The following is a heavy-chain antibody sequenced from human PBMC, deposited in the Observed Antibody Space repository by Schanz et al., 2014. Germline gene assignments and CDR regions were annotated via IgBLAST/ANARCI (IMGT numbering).Heavy chain of an antibody. Sequence: QVQLVQSGAEVKKPGASVTISCKASGNTLSAYYIHWLRQAPGQGLEWMGWIDPNSGGTNYAQKFQGRVTMTSDTSITTVYMEVNSLTSDDTAVFYCARTASHDVWRGYIPHYAFDLWGQGTVVIVSS. CDR3: ARTASHDVWRGYIPHYAFDL. D-gene: IGHD3-3*01. V-gene: IGHV1-2*02. J-gene: IGHJ3*01. CDR1: GNTLSAYY. CDR2: IDPNSGGT.